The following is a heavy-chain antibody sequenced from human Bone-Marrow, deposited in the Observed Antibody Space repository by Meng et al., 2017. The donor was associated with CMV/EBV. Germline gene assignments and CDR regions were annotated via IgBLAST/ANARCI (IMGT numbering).Heavy chain of an antibody. V-gene: IGHV3-15*01. D-gene: IGHD2-2*01. CDR1: GFTFSNAW. CDR3: TTVRDCSSTSCYRYYYYGMDV. J-gene: IGHJ6*02. CDR2: IKSKTDGGTT. Sequence: GESLKISCAASGFTFSNAWMSWVRQAPGKGLEWVGRIKSKTDGGTTDYAAPVKGRFNISRDDSKNTLYLQMNSLKTEDTAVYYCTTVRDCSSTSCYRYYYYGMDVWGQGTLVTVSS.